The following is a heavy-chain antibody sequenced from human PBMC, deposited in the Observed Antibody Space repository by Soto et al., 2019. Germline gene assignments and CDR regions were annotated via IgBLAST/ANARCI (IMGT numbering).Heavy chain of an antibody. CDR3: ARDRELLGYYYGMDV. J-gene: IGHJ6*02. CDR2: INPSGGST. D-gene: IGHD1-26*01. CDR1: GYTFTTYF. Sequence: ASVKVSCKASGYTFTTYFIHWVRQAPGQGLEWMGIINPSGGSTSYAQKFQGRVTMTRDTSTSTVYMELSSLRSEDTAVYYCARDRELLGYYYGMDVWGQGTTVTVSS. V-gene: IGHV1-46*01.